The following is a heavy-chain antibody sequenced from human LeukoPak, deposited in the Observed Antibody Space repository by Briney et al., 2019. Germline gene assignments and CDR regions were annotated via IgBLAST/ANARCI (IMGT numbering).Heavy chain of an antibody. D-gene: IGHD3-22*01. Sequence: GGSLRLSCAASGFTLSSYAMSWVRQAPGKGLEWVSAISGSGGSTYHADSVKGRFTISRDNSKNTLYLQMNSMRAEDTAVYYCAKDRPTLKYYYDSIPLDYWGQGTLVTVSS. CDR2: ISGSGGST. CDR3: AKDRPTLKYYYDSIPLDY. CDR1: GFTLSSYA. V-gene: IGHV3-23*01. J-gene: IGHJ4*02.